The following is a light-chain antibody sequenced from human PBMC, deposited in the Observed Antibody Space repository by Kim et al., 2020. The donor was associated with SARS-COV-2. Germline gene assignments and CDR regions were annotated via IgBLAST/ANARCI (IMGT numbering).Light chain of an antibody. V-gene: IGLV3-1*01. J-gene: IGLJ2*01. CDR1: KLGDKY. Sequence: VSPGQTASITCSGDKLGDKYACWYQQKPGQSLVLVIYQDSKRPSGIHARFAGSKSGNTATLTISGTQAMDEADYYCQAWDSSTVVFGGGTQLTVL. CDR3: QAWDSSTVV. CDR2: QDS.